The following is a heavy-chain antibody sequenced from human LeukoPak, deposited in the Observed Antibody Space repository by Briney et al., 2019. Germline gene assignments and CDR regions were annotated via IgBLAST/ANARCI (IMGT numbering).Heavy chain of an antibody. Sequence: SVKVSCKASGGTFSSYAISWVRQAPGQGLEWMGGIIPIFGTANYAQKFQGRVTITTDESTSTAYMELSSLRSEDTAVYYCARWGVHGYNEPLDYWGQGTLVTVSS. J-gene: IGHJ4*02. CDR2: IIPIFGTA. CDR1: GGTFSSYA. V-gene: IGHV1-69*05. CDR3: ARWGVHGYNEPLDY. D-gene: IGHD5-24*01.